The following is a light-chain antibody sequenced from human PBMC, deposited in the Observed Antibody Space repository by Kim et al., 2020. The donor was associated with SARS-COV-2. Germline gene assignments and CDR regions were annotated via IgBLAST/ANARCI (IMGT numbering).Light chain of an antibody. J-gene: IGLJ3*02. Sequence: GGTFPLTCGLSSGSVSAGHYPTCSQQTPGHLPRTLIYSTNTRSSGVPDRFSGAILGNKAALTITGAQADDDSHYYCMLYLGNGISVFGGGTQLTVL. CDR2: STN. CDR1: SGSVSAGHY. CDR3: MLYLGNGISV. V-gene: IGLV8-61*01.